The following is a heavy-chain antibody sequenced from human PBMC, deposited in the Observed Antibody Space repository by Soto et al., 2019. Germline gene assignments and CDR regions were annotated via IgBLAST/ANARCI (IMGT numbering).Heavy chain of an antibody. CDR1: GGTFSSYT. V-gene: IGHV1-69*02. CDR3: ARTTVTTSCVDY. CDR2: IIPILGIA. J-gene: IGHJ4*02. D-gene: IGHD4-17*01. Sequence: QVQLVQSGAEVKKPGSSVKVSCKASGGTFSSYTISWVRQAPGQGLEWMGRIIPILGIANYAQKFQGRVTITADKATSTAYMELSSLRSEDTAVYYCARTTVTTSCVDYWGQGTLVTVSS.